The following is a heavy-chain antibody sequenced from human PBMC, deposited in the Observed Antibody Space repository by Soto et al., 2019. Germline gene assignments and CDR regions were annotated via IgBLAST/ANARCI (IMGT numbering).Heavy chain of an antibody. CDR3: ARGWFGELFFDY. CDR1: GGSISSGGYS. D-gene: IGHD3-10*01. CDR2: IYHSGST. Sequence: SETLSLTCAVSGGSISSGGYSWSWIRQPPGKGLEWIGCIYHSGSTYYNPSLKSRVTISVDRSKNQFSLKLSSVTDADTAVYYCARGWFGELFFDYWGQATLV. V-gene: IGHV4-30-2*01. J-gene: IGHJ4*02.